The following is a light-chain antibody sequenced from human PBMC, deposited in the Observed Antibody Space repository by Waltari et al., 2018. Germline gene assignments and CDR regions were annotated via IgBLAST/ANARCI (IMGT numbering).Light chain of an antibody. J-gene: IGKJ5*01. CDR1: QGLSSRY. Sequence: EIELTQSPGTLALSTGERATITCRASQGLSSRYLAWYQQKPGQAPRLLIYGASTRATGIPDRFSGSESGTDFTLTINRLEPEDFAVYYCQQYGRTPITFGQGTRLEIK. CDR2: GAS. CDR3: QQYGRTPIT. V-gene: IGKV3-20*01.